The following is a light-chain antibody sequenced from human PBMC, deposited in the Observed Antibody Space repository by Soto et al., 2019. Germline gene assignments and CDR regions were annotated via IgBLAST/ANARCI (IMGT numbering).Light chain of an antibody. J-gene: IGKJ1*01. CDR1: QSISGW. CDR3: QQYNSLWT. V-gene: IGKV1-5*03. CDR2: KAS. Sequence: DIQMTQSPSTLSASVGDRVTITCRASQSISGWLAWYQQKPGQAPKLLIYKASTLDTGVPSRFSGCGSGTEFTLTISTLQPDDFATYYCQQYNSLWTFGQGTKVEIK.